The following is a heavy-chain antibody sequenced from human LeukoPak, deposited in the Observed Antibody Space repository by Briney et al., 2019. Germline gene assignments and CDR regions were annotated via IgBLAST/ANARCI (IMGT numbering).Heavy chain of an antibody. CDR3: ATDQNYYDRTYYYYGMDV. CDR1: GYTLTESS. CDR2: FDPEDGET. D-gene: IGHD3-22*01. V-gene: IGHV1-24*01. Sequence: ASVKVSCKVSGYTLTESSMHWVRQAPGKGLEWMGGFDPEDGETIYAQKFQGRVTMTEDTSTDTAYMELSSLRSEDTAVYYCATDQNYYDRTYYYYGMDVWGQGTTVTVSS. J-gene: IGHJ6*02.